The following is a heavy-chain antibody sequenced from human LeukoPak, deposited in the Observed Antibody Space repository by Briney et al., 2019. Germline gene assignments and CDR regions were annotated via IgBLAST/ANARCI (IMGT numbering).Heavy chain of an antibody. CDR2: ISYDGSNK. J-gene: IGHJ4*02. V-gene: IGHV3-30*04. CDR1: GFTFSSYA. CDR3: ARGGYGSGSYYRPIDY. Sequence: GGSLRLSCAASGFTFSSYAMHWVRQAPGKGLEWVAVISYDGSNKYYADSVKGRFTISRDNSKNTLYLQMNSPRAEDTAVYYCARGGYGSGSYYRPIDYWGQGTLVTVSS. D-gene: IGHD3-10*01.